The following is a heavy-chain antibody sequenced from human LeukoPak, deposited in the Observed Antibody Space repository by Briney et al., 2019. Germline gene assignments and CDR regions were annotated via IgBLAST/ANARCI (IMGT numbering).Heavy chain of an antibody. CDR1: GGSISSSSYY. Sequence: PSETLSLTCTVSGGSISSSSYYWGWIRQPPGKGLEWIGSIYYSGSTYYNPSLKSRVTISVDTSKNQFSLKLRSVTAADTAVYYCARGGGYSGYDNFEYWGQGTLVTVSS. V-gene: IGHV4-39*01. CDR2: IYYSGST. J-gene: IGHJ4*02. CDR3: ARGGGYSGYDNFEY. D-gene: IGHD5-12*01.